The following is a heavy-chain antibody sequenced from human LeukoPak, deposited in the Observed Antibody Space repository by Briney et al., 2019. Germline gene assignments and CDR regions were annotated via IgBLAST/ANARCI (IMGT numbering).Heavy chain of an antibody. CDR3: ARGSTWRVVTPLGY. J-gene: IGHJ4*02. Sequence: INPSGGSTSYAQKFQGRVTMTRDISTSTVYMELSSLRSEDTAVYYCARGSTWRVVTPLGYWGQGTLVTVSX. CDR2: INPSGGST. D-gene: IGHD4-23*01. V-gene: IGHV1-46*01.